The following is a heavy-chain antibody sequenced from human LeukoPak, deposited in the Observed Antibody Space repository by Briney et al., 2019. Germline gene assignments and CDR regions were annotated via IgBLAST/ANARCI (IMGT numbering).Heavy chain of an antibody. D-gene: IGHD3/OR15-3a*01. V-gene: IGHV3-21*01. CDR3: ARQTGSGLFILP. Sequence: GGSLRLSCAASGFTFSRYSMNWVRQAPGKGLEWVSSISISSNYIYYADSVKGRFTISRDNAKNSLYLQVNSLRAEDTAVYYCARQTGSGLFILPGGLGTLVTVSS. J-gene: IGHJ4*02. CDR2: ISISSNYI. CDR1: GFTFSRYS.